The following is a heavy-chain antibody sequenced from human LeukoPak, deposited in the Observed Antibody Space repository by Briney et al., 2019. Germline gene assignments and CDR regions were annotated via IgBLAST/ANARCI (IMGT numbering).Heavy chain of an antibody. CDR2: IYYSGGT. J-gene: IGHJ3*02. V-gene: IGHV4-31*03. CDR1: GGSISSGGYY. Sequence: SETLSLTCTVSGGSISSGGYYWSWIRQHPGKGLEWIGYIYYSGGTYYNPSLKSRVTISVDTSKNQFSLKLTSVTAADTAVYYCAGGGPNLGTIEIWGQGTMVTVSS. D-gene: IGHD3-9*01. CDR3: AGGGPNLGTIEI.